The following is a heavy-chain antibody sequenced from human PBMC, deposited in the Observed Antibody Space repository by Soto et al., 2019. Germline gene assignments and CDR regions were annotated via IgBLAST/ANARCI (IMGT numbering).Heavy chain of an antibody. J-gene: IGHJ4*02. CDR1: GGSISSGGYY. CDR2: IYYSGST. CDR3: ARIISYSSSGDY. V-gene: IGHV4-31*03. Sequence: PSETLSLTCTVSGGSISSGGYYWSWIRQHPGKGLEWIGYIYYSGSTYYNPSLKSRVTISVDTSKNQFSLKLSSVTAADTAVYYCARIISYSSSGDYWGQGTQLTVSS. D-gene: IGHD6-13*01.